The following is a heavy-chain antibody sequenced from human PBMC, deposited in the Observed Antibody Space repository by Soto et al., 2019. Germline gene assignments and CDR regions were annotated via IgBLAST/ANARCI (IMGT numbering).Heavy chain of an antibody. Sequence: QVQLQESGPGLVKPSQTLSLTCTVSGGSINSGDYHWSWIRQSPGKGLEWIGAIYYSGSTYYNPSLKSRIRISVDPSKNQFSLKVNSVTAADTAVYYCARDSRVPSAGAMDVWGQGTTVTVSS. V-gene: IGHV4-30-4*01. J-gene: IGHJ6*02. CDR3: ARDSRVPSAGAMDV. D-gene: IGHD2-15*01. CDR2: IYYSGST. CDR1: GGSINSGDYH.